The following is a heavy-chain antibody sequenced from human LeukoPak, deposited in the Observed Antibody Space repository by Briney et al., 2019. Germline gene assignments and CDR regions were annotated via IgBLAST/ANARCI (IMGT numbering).Heavy chain of an antibody. CDR3: ARKLAANYYDSSGYYSH. CDR1: GGSFSGYY. CDR2: INHSGST. Sequence: SETLSLTCAVYGGSFSGYYWSWLRQPPGKGLEWIGEINHSGSTNYNPSLKSRVTISVDTSKNQFSLKLSSVTAADTAVYYCARKLAANYYDSSGYYSHWGQGTLVTVSS. D-gene: IGHD3-22*01. V-gene: IGHV4-34*01. J-gene: IGHJ4*02.